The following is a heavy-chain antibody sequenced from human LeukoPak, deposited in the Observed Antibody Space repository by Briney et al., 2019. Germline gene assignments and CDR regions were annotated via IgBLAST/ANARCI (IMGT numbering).Heavy chain of an antibody. CDR1: GFTVSSNY. D-gene: IGHD2-15*01. J-gene: IGHJ4*02. CDR3: TTRLQHHFDY. Sequence: GGSLRLSCAVSGFTVSSNYMNWVRQALGHGLELVSTISDPHSGSQTHYADSVKGRFTISRDDSQNTVYLQMDSMRAEDTAVYYCTTRLQHHFDYWGQGTQVTVSS. CDR2: ISDPHSGSQT. V-gene: IGHV3-23*01.